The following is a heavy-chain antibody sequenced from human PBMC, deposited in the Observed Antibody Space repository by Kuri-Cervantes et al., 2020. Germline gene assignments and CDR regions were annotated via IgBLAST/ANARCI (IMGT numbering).Heavy chain of an antibody. J-gene: IGHJ6*03. CDR2: ISSSSSTI. Sequence: GGSLRLSCAASGFTFSSYSMNWVRQAPGKGLEWVSYISSSSSTIYYADSVKGRFTISRDNAKNSLYLQMNSLRAEDTAVYYCARETSHMDVWGKGTTVTVSS. V-gene: IGHV3-48*01. CDR1: GFTFSSYS. D-gene: IGHD1/OR15-1a*01. CDR3: ARETSHMDV.